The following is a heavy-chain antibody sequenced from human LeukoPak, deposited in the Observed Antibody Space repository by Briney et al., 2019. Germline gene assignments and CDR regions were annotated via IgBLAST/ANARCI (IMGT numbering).Heavy chain of an antibody. Sequence: SETLSLTCTVSGDSMSTGYYWTWIRQPAGKGLEWIGHIYTSGTTNYNPSLKSRVTILLDTSKNQFSLNLNSVTAADTAIYYCARMFEYWGQGALVTVSS. V-gene: IGHV4-61*09. J-gene: IGHJ4*02. CDR1: GDSMSTGYY. CDR2: IYTSGTT. CDR3: ARMFEY.